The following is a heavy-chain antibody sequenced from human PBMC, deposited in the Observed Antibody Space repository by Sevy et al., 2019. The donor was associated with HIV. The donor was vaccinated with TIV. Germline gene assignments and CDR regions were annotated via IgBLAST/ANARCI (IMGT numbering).Heavy chain of an antibody. CDR1: GGSINSDH. J-gene: IGHJ3*02. Sequence: SETLSLTCTVSGGSINSDHWNWIRQPPGKGLEWIGYSYYTGGTNYNPSLKNRVTISVDRTMNQFSLNLTSVTAADTAVYYCARRNDFDIWGQGTMVTVSS. V-gene: IGHV4-59*08. CDR3: ARRNDFDI. CDR2: SYYTGGT.